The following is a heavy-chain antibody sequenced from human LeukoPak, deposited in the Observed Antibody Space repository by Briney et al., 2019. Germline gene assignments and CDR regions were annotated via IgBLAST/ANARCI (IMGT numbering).Heavy chain of an antibody. J-gene: IGHJ4*02. Sequence: SETLSLTCTVSGGSISSYYWSWIRQPPGKGLERIGYIYYSGNTNYNPSLKSRVTISVDTSKNQFSLKLSSVTAADTAVYYCARAITWGSYFDYWGQGTLVTVSS. V-gene: IGHV4-59*01. CDR2: IYYSGNT. CDR1: GGSISSYY. D-gene: IGHD5-12*01. CDR3: ARAITWGSYFDY.